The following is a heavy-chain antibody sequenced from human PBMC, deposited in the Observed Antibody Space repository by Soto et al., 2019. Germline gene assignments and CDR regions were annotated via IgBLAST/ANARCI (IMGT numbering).Heavy chain of an antibody. J-gene: IGHJ6*02. Sequence: SGPTLVNPTQTLTLTCTFSGFSLSTSGMCVSWIRQPPGKALEWLALIDWDDDKYYSTSLKTRLTISKDTSKNQVVLTMTNMDPVDTATYYCARIILERVPAPYCYYGMDVWGQGTTVTVSS. CDR3: ARIILERVPAPYCYYGMDV. V-gene: IGHV2-70*01. CDR1: GFSLSTSGMC. D-gene: IGHD1-1*01. CDR2: IDWDDDK.